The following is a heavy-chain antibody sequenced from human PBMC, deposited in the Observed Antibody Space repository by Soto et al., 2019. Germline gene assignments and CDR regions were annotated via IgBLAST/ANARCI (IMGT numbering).Heavy chain of an antibody. Sequence: QVQLVESGGGVVQPGRSLRLSCAASGFTFSSHGMHWVRQAPGKGLEWVAVLWFDGSNQYYTESVKGRFTISGDNSKNTLYLQMNSLRAEDTAVYYCARDGREWFGELYYYMDVWGKGTTVTVSS. D-gene: IGHD3-10*01. CDR3: ARDGREWFGELYYYMDV. V-gene: IGHV3-33*01. CDR1: GFTFSSHG. CDR2: LWFDGSNQ. J-gene: IGHJ6*03.